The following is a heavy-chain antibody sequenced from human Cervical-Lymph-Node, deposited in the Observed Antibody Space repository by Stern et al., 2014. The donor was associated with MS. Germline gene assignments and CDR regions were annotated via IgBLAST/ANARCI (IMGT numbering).Heavy chain of an antibody. CDR1: GGPFSTNG. CDR3: AREHHDGKFAS. D-gene: IGHD4-23*01. CDR2: IVPVCARS. Sequence: VQLVQSGAELKKPWSSLKLSCKASGGPFSTNGIIWVRQAPGHGLEWMGAIVPVCARSNYAQKFQGRVTITADEVTTTAYLELSSLRSDDTALYDCAREHHDGKFASWGQGTLVTVSS. V-gene: IGHV1-69*01. J-gene: IGHJ5*02.